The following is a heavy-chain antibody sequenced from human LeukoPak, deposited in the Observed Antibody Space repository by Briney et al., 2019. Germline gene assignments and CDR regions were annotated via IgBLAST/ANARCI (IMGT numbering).Heavy chain of an antibody. Sequence: ASVKVSCKASGYTFTGYYMHWVRQAPGQGLEWMGWINPNSGGTNYAQKFQGRVTMTRDTSISTAYMELSRLRSDDTAVYYCARDRIAARLFDYYGVDVWGQGTTVTVSS. CDR2: INPNSGGT. CDR1: GYTFTGYY. V-gene: IGHV1-2*02. J-gene: IGHJ6*02. D-gene: IGHD6-6*01. CDR3: ARDRIAARLFDYYGVDV.